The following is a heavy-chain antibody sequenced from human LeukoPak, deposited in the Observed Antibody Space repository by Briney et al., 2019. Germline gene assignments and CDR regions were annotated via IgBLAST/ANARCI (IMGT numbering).Heavy chain of an antibody. V-gene: IGHV1-2*04. CDR2: INPNSGGT. Sequence: GASVKVSCKASGYTFTGYYMHWVRQAPGQGLEWMGWINPNSGGTNYAQKFQGWVTMTRDTSISTAYMELNSLKPEDTAVYYCAKGKPSSLWPPFDDWGQGTLVTVSS. CDR3: AKGKPSSLWPPFDD. J-gene: IGHJ4*02. D-gene: IGHD5-18*01. CDR1: GYTFTGYY.